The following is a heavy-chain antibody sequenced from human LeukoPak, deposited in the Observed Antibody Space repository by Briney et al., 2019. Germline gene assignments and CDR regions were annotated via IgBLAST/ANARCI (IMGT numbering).Heavy chain of an antibody. CDR1: GFTFSSYG. CDR2: IRYDGSNK. CDR3: AKVLYCTNGVCSGMLDY. Sequence: TGGSLRLSCAASGFTFSSYGMHWVRQAPGKGLEWVAFIRYDGSNKYYADSVKGRFTISRDNSKNTLYLQMNSLRAEDTAVYYCAKVLYCTNGVCSGMLDYWGQGTLVTVSS. V-gene: IGHV3-30*02. J-gene: IGHJ4*02. D-gene: IGHD2-8*01.